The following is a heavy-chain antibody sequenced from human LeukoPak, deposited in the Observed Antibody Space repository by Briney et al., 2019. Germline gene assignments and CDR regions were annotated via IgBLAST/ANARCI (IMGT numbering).Heavy chain of an antibody. Sequence: SQTRSLTWAIAGDSVSSNSAAWNWIRQSPSRGLEWLGRTYYRSKWYNDYAVSVKSRITINPDTSKNQFSLQLNSVTPEDTAVYYCAISVGNYYYYYMDVWGKGTTVTVSS. CDR1: GDSVSSNSAA. CDR3: AISVGNYYYYYMDV. CDR2: TYYRSKWYN. V-gene: IGHV6-1*01. J-gene: IGHJ6*03. D-gene: IGHD1-26*01.